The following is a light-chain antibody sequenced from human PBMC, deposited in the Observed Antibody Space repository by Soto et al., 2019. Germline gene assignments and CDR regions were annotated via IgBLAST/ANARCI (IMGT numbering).Light chain of an antibody. Sequence: DVQMTQSPSSLSASVGDRVTITCRASQSISNYLNWYQQKPGKATKLLIYAASSMQSGVPSRFSGSGSETVFTLTISSLQPDDSATYYCQQSFSPLWTFGQGTKVEV. CDR3: QQSFSPLWT. CDR1: QSISNY. J-gene: IGKJ1*01. V-gene: IGKV1-39*01. CDR2: AAS.